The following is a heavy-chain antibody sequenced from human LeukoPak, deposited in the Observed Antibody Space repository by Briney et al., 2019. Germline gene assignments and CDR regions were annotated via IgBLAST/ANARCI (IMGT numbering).Heavy chain of an antibody. CDR3: FFKQKTAYEILTDSRFDP. Sequence: GGSLRLSCAASGFTFSSYSMNWVRQAPGKGLEWVSYISSSSTIYYADSVKGRFTISRDNAKNSLYLQMNSLRAEDTAVYFFFFKQKTAYEILTDSRFDPWGQGTLVTVSS. CDR1: GFTFSSYS. CDR2: ISSSSTI. J-gene: IGHJ5*02. D-gene: IGHD3-9*01. V-gene: IGHV3-48*04.